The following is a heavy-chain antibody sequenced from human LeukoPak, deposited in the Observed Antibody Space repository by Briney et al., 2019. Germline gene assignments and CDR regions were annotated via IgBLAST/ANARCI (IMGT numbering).Heavy chain of an antibody. D-gene: IGHD3-22*01. J-gene: IGHJ5*02. V-gene: IGHV4-59*12. CDR3: ARGRLSGSWFDP. Sequence: SETLSLTCAVSGGSISLYHWTWIRQPPGKGLEWIGYISYSGSTNYNPSLESRVTISIDTSKSQFSLKLSSVTAADTAVYYCARGRLSGSWFDPWGQGTLVTVSS. CDR1: GGSISLYH. CDR2: ISYSGST.